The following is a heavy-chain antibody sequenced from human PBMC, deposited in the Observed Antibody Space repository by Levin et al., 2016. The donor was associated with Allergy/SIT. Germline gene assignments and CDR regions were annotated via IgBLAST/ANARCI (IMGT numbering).Heavy chain of an antibody. V-gene: IGHV1-69*13. CDR3: ARARSIAAAGDY. CDR2: IIPIFGTA. D-gene: IGHD6-13*01. J-gene: IGHJ4*02. Sequence: SVKVSCKASGGTFSSYAISWVRQAPGQGLEWMGGIIPIFGTANYAQKFQGRVTITADESTSTAYMELSSLRSEDTAVYYCARARSIAAAGDYWGQETLVTVSS. CDR1: GGTFSSYA.